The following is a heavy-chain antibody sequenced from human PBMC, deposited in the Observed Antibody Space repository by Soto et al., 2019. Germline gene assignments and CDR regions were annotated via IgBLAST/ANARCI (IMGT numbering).Heavy chain of an antibody. CDR2: INTYNGDT. D-gene: IGHD6-19*01. V-gene: IGHV1-18*01. Sequence: QVQLVQSGAEVKKPGASVKVSCKGSGYIFSRYGISWVRQAPGQGLEWMGWINTYNGDTRFGQSLQGRVTMTTDTSTSTGYMELRSLRSDDTAVYYCARGLGAGGAVASDTFNIWGQGTLVTVSS. CDR3: ARGLGAGGAVASDTFNI. J-gene: IGHJ3*02. CDR1: GYIFSRYG.